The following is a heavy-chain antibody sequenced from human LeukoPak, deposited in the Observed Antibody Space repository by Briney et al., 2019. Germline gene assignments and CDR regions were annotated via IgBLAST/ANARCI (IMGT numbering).Heavy chain of an antibody. D-gene: IGHD3-22*01. CDR2: IYYSGST. CDR1: GGSISSSSYY. Sequence: SETLSLTCTVSGGSISSSSYYWGWIRQPPGKGLEWIGSIYYSGSTYYNPSLKSRVTISVDTSKNQLSLKLSSVTAADTAVYYCARGEYYDSWDLDYWGEGALVTVS. CDR3: ARGEYYDSWDLDY. V-gene: IGHV4-39*07. J-gene: IGHJ4*02.